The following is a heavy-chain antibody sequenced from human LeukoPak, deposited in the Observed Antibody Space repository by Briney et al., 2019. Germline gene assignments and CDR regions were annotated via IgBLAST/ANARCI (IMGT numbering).Heavy chain of an antibody. D-gene: IGHD2-2*01. V-gene: IGHV3-48*04. CDR1: GFTFSSYS. Sequence: GGSLRLSCAASGFTFSSYSMNWVRQAPGKGLEWVSYISSSSSTIYYADSVKGRFTISRDNAKNSLYLQMNSLRAEDTAVYYCARAPTVLVGYCSSSSCQADYWGQGTLVTVSS. J-gene: IGHJ4*02. CDR3: ARAPTVLVGYCSSSSCQADY. CDR2: ISSSSSTI.